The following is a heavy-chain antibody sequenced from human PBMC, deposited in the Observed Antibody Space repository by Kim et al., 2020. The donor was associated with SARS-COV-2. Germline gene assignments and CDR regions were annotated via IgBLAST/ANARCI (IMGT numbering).Heavy chain of an antibody. CDR2: SSGGT. J-gene: IGHJ4*02. D-gene: IGHD1-1*01. Sequence: SSGGTNYAQKFQGRVTMTRDTSISTAYMELSRLRSDDTAVYYCARENGDYWGQGTLVTVSS. V-gene: IGHV1-2*02. CDR3: ARENGDY.